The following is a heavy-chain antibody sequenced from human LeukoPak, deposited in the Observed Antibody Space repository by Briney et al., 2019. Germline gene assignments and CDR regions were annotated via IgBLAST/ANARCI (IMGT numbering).Heavy chain of an antibody. CDR3: AKGSRSIAVDNLCDY. Sequence: WGSLRLSCAASGFTFSSAAMSWVRQAPGKGLEWVSIISSSGGSTYYADSVKGRFIISRDNSKNTLYLQMNSLRAEDTAVYYCAKGSRSIAVDNLCDYWGQGSLVTVSS. J-gene: IGHJ4*02. V-gene: IGHV3-23*01. CDR1: GFTFSSAA. D-gene: IGHD6-19*01. CDR2: ISSSGGST.